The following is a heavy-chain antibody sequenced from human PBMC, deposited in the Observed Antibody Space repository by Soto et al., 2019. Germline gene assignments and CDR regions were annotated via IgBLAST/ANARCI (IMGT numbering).Heavy chain of an antibody. CDR3: ARGGGPYVWFNEF. CDR1: GGLFSSFA. V-gene: IGHV1-69*01. D-gene: IGHD2-21*01. Sequence: QGQLVQSGPEVKKPGSSVKVSCKDSGGLFSSFAISWVRQAPGQGLEWLGGIIPVFCTTNYAEKFQARVTITADESTNTAYMELSSLTSGDTAMYYCARGGGPYVWFNEFWGQGTLVTVSS. J-gene: IGHJ4*02. CDR2: IIPVFCTT.